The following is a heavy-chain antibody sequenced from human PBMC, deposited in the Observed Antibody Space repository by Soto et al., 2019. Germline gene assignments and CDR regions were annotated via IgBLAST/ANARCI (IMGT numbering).Heavy chain of an antibody. CDR1: GYTFTGYY. Sequence: GASVKVSCKASGYTFTGYYMHWVRQAPGQGLEWMGWINPNSGGTNYAQKFQGWVTMTRDTSISTAYMELSRLRSDDTAVYYCARGSVAAAGTYYYYGMDVWGQGTTVTVSS. V-gene: IGHV1-2*04. CDR3: ARGSVAAAGTYYYYGMDV. CDR2: INPNSGGT. J-gene: IGHJ6*02. D-gene: IGHD6-13*01.